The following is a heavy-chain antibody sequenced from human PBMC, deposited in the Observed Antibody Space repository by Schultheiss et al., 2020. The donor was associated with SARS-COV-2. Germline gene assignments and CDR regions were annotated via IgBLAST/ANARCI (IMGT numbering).Heavy chain of an antibody. CDR1: GFTFDDYA. Sequence: GGSLRLSCAASGFTFDDYAMHWVRQAPGKGLEWVSLISWDGGSTYYADSVKGRFTISRDNSKNSLYLQMNSLRAEDTALYYCAKDNDFWSGYPYYYGMDVWGQGTTVTV. D-gene: IGHD3-3*01. V-gene: IGHV3-43D*03. J-gene: IGHJ6*02. CDR3: AKDNDFWSGYPYYYGMDV. CDR2: ISWDGGST.